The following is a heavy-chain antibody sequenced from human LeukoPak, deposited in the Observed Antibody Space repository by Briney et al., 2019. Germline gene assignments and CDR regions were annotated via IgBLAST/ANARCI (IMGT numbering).Heavy chain of an antibody. CDR1: GLTFRSYA. CDR3: AKGRPGDSFDYGDY. D-gene: IGHD3-10*01. J-gene: IGHJ4*02. Sequence: GGSLRLSCEASGLTFRSYAMSWVRQAPGKGLEWVSGISGRGGSTDYADSVKSRFTISRDNSKNTLYLQMNSLRAEDTAVYYCAKGRPGDSFDYGDYWGQGTLVTVSS. CDR2: ISGRGGST. V-gene: IGHV3-23*01.